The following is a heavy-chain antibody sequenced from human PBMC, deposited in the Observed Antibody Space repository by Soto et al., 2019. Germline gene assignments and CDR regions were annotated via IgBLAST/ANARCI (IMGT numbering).Heavy chain of an antibody. CDR1: GYSISSSNW. D-gene: IGHD3-10*01. J-gene: IGHJ4*02. V-gene: IGHV4-28*03. CDR3: ARENYYALDY. Sequence: SETLSLTCAVSGYSISSSNWWGWIRQPPGKGLEWIGYIYYSGSTYYNPSLKSRVTMSVDTSKNQFSLKLNSVTAADTAVYYCARENYYALDYWGPGTLVTVSS. CDR2: IYYSGST.